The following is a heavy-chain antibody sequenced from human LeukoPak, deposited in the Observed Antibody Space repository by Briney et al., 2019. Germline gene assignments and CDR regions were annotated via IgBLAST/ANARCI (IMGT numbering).Heavy chain of an antibody. J-gene: IGHJ3*02. D-gene: IGHD3-3*01. Sequence: SETLSLTCTVSGGSISSYYWSWIRQPPGKGLEWIGYLYYSGSTNYNPSLKSRVTISVDTSKNQFSLKLSSVTAADTAVYYCARESPYDFWSGYYETDAFDIWGQGTMVTVSS. CDR3: ARESPYDFWSGYYETDAFDI. CDR1: GGSISSYY. V-gene: IGHV4-59*01. CDR2: LYYSGST.